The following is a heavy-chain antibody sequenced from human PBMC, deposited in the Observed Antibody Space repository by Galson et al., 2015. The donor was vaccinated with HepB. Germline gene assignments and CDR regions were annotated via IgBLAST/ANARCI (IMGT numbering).Heavy chain of an antibody. CDR3: AKGDYPLDY. J-gene: IGHJ4*02. CDR1: GFTFSNYD. D-gene: IGHD4-17*01. Sequence: SLRLSCAASGFTFSNYDMHWVRQAPGKGLEWVALISYDGSNKYYADSVKGRFTISRDNSKNTLFLQMNSLRAEDTAAYYCAKGDYPLDYWGQGTLVTVSS. V-gene: IGHV3-30*18. CDR2: ISYDGSNK.